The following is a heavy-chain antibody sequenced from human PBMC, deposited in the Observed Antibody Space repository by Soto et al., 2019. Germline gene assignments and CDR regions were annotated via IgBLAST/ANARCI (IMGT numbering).Heavy chain of an antibody. V-gene: IGHV4-4*02. J-gene: IGHJ6*03. CDR2: IYHSGST. Sequence: QVQLQESGPGLVKPSGTLSLTCAVSSGSISSSNWWSWVRQPPGKGLEWIGEIYHSGSTNYNPSLKSRVTISVDKSKNQFSLKLSSVTAADTAVYYCARALGYGSGRHNYDYYYMDVWGKGTTVTVSS. CDR1: SGSISSSNW. D-gene: IGHD3-10*01. CDR3: ARALGYGSGRHNYDYYYMDV.